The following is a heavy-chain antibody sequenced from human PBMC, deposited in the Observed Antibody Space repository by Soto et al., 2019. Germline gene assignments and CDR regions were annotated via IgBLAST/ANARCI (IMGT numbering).Heavy chain of an antibody. CDR1: GYTFTSYG. Sequence: GASVKVSCKASGYTFTSYGISWVRQAPGQGLEWMGWISAYNGNTNYAQKLQGRVTMTTDTSTSTAYMELRSLRSDDTAVYYCARDYGDYGPLYYYYGMDVWGQGXTVTVYS. CDR3: ARDYGDYGPLYYYYGMDV. D-gene: IGHD4-17*01. CDR2: ISAYNGNT. J-gene: IGHJ6*02. V-gene: IGHV1-18*01.